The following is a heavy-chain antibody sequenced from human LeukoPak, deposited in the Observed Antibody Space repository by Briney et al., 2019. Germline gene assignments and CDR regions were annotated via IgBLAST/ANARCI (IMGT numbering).Heavy chain of an antibody. Sequence: GGSLRLSCAASGFTFSSYGMHWVRQAPGKGLEWVEFIRYDGSNKYYADSVKGRFNISRDNSKNTLYLQMNSLRAEDTAVYYCAKEDPYALGGQGTLVTVSS. J-gene: IGHJ4*02. D-gene: IGHD1-1*01. CDR2: IRYDGSNK. CDR3: AKEDPYAL. CDR1: GFTFSSYG. V-gene: IGHV3-30*02.